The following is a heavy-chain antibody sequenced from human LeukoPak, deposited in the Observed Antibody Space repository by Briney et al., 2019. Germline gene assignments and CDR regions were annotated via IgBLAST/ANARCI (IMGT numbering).Heavy chain of an antibody. V-gene: IGHV3-11*01. Sequence: GGSLRLSCAASGFTFSDYYMSWIRQAPGKELEWVSYISSSGSTIYYADSVKGRFTISRDNAKNSLYLQMNSLRAEDTAVYYCARTPYYDILTGYHDPYYFDYWGQGTLVTVSS. CDR3: ARTPYYDILTGYHDPYYFDY. CDR2: ISSSGSTI. CDR1: GFTFSDYY. J-gene: IGHJ4*02. D-gene: IGHD3-9*01.